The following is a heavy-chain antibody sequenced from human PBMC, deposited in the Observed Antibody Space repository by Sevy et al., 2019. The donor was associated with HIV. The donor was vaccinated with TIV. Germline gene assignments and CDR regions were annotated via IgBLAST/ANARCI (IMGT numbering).Heavy chain of an antibody. CDR3: AGGDYYDSSNSYIDAFDV. CDR2: IKQDGSAK. V-gene: IGHV3-7*04. Sequence: GGSLRLSCAASGFTFSMYWMSWVRQAPGKGLEWVANIKQDGSAKYYGDSVRGRFTISRDNAKNSLSLQMNSLRVEDTAGYYCAGGDYYDSSNSYIDAFDVWGQGTMVTVSS. CDR1: GFTFSMYW. D-gene: IGHD3-22*01. J-gene: IGHJ3*01.